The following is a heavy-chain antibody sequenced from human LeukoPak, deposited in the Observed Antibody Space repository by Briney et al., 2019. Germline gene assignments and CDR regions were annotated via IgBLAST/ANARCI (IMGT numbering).Heavy chain of an antibody. CDR2: MNPNSGNT. CDR3: ATVGQLPHLNQKWQNAFDI. Sequence: GASVRVSCKASGYTFTSYDINWVRQATGQGLEWMGWMNPNSGNTGYAQKFQGRVTITRNTSISTAYMELSSLRSEDTAVYYCATVGQLPHLNQKWQNAFDIWGQGTMVTVSS. V-gene: IGHV1-8*03. J-gene: IGHJ3*02. D-gene: IGHD2-2*01. CDR1: GYTFTSYD.